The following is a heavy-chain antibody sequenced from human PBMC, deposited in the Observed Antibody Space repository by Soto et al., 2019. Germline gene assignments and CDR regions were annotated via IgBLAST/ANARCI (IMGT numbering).Heavy chain of an antibody. D-gene: IGHD3-3*01. CDR2: ISSSGSTI. Sequence: PGGSLRLSCAASGFTFSDYYMSWIRQAPGKGLEWVSYISSSGSTIYYADSVKGRFTISRDNAKNSLYLQMNSLRAEDTAVYYCARAFYYDFWSGYLPQARATPEYYMDVWGKGTTVTVSS. CDR3: ARAFYYDFWSGYLPQARATPEYYMDV. V-gene: IGHV3-11*01. CDR1: GFTFSDYY. J-gene: IGHJ6*03.